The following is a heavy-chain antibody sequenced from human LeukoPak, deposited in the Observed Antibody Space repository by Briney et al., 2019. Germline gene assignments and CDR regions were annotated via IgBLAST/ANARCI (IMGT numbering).Heavy chain of an antibody. CDR1: GFTFSNYA. CDR3: ARWTTVTTYRNYGMDV. J-gene: IGHJ6*02. CDR2: INGDGSTT. D-gene: IGHD4-17*01. V-gene: IGHV3-74*01. Sequence: PGGSLRLSCAASGFTFSNYAMNWVRQAPGKGLVWVSRINGDGSTTNYADSVKGRFTISRDNAKNTLYLQVNSLRADDTAVYYCARWTTVTTYRNYGMDVWGQGTTVTVSS.